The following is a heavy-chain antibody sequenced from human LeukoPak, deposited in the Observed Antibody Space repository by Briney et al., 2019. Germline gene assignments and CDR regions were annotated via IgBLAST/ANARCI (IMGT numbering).Heavy chain of an antibody. J-gene: IGHJ3*02. CDR2: FSGSGGST. D-gene: IGHD3-10*01. V-gene: IGHV3-23*01. CDR3: AKVYYYGSGSYYNDAFDI. Sequence: PGGSLRLSCAASGFTFSSYAMSWVRQAPGKGLEWVSAFSGSGGSTCYADSVKGRFTISRDNSKNTLYLQMNSLRAEDTAVYYCAKVYYYGSGSYYNDAFDIWGQGTMVTVSS. CDR1: GFTFSSYA.